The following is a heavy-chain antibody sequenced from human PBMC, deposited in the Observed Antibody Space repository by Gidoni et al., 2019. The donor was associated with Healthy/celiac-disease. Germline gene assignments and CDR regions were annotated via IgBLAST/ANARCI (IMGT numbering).Heavy chain of an antibody. CDR3: ARDWAPPRRPLHDYGDYEGG. J-gene: IGHJ4*02. V-gene: IGHV3-7*03. D-gene: IGHD4-17*01. CDR2: IKQDGSEK. CDR1: GFTFSSYW. Sequence: EVQLVESGGGLVQPGGSLRLSCAASGFTFSSYWMSWVRQAPGKGLEWVANIKQDGSEKYYVDSVKGRFTISRDNAKNSLYLQMNSLRAEDTAVYYCARDWAPPRRPLHDYGDYEGGWGQGTLVTVSS.